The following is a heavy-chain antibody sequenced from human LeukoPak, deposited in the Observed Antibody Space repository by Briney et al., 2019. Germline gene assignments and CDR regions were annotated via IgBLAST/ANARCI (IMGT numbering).Heavy chain of an antibody. V-gene: IGHV3-74*01. Sequence: GGSLRLSCAASGFTFSSYWMHWVRQAPGKGLVWVSLINSDGSSTTYADSVKGRFTVSRDNAKNTLYLQMNSLRAEDTAVYYCARVWGYSSDYWGQGTLVTVSP. CDR3: ARVWGYSSDY. CDR1: GFTFSSYW. D-gene: IGHD6-13*01. CDR2: INSDGSST. J-gene: IGHJ4*02.